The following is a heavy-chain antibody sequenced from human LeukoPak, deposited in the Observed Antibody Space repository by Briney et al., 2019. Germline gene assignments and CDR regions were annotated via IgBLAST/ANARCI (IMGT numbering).Heavy chain of an antibody. V-gene: IGHV3-66*01. J-gene: IGHJ4*02. Sequence: LPGGSLRLSCAASGFSVSSNYMSWVRQAPGKGLECVSVIYSGGNTYYADSVKGRFTISRDKSKNTLYLQMNSLRAEDTAVYYCAKDRSYDIGDYWGQGTLVTVSS. CDR2: IYSGGNT. CDR3: AKDRSYDIGDY. CDR1: GFSVSSNY. D-gene: IGHD3-9*01.